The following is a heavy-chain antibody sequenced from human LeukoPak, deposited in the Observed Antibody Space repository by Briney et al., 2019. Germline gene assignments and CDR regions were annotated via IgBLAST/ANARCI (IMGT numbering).Heavy chain of an antibody. V-gene: IGHV3-7*01. J-gene: IGHJ4*02. CDR3: ARDLRFYDY. Sequence: GGSLRLSCAASGFTFSSYWVSWVRRAPGKGLEWVANIKQDGSEKYYVDSVKGRFTISRDNAKSSLYLQMNSLRAEDTAVYYCARDLRFYDYWGQGTLVTVSS. D-gene: IGHD3-3*01. CDR2: IKQDGSEK. CDR1: GFTFSSYW.